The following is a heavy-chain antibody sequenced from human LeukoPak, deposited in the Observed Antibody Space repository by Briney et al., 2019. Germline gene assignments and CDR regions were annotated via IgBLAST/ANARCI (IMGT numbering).Heavy chain of an antibody. CDR3: ARGTTLVLRFLEWLLLDFDY. D-gene: IGHD3-3*01. J-gene: IGHJ4*02. Sequence: RASVKVSCKASGYTFTSYDISWVRQATGQGLEWMGWMNPNSGNTGYAQKFQGRVTMTRNTSISTAYMELSSLRSEATAEYYCARGTTLVLRFLEWLLLDFDYWGQGTLVTVSS. V-gene: IGHV1-8*01. CDR2: MNPNSGNT. CDR1: GYTFTSYD.